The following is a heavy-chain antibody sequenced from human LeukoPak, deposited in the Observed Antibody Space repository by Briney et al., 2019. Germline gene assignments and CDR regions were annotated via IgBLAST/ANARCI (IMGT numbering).Heavy chain of an antibody. J-gene: IGHJ4*02. CDR1: GFTLSSSE. Sequence: TGGSLRLSCAVSGFTLSSSEMNWVRQAPGKGLEWVSYISSSGSAIYYADSVKGRFTISRDNAKNSLFLEMSSLRAEDTGVYYCAEGWFDYWGQGTLVTVSS. CDR2: ISSSGSAI. CDR3: AEGWFDY. D-gene: IGHD6-19*01. V-gene: IGHV3-48*03.